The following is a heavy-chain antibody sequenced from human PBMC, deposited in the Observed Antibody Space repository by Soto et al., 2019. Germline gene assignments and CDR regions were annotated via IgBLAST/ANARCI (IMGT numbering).Heavy chain of an antibody. CDR2: IKPDGSEK. CDR3: AKDRTVAARHFDY. J-gene: IGHJ4*02. D-gene: IGHD6-6*01. Sequence: GGSLRLSCAASGFSFSSYWMTWVRLAPGRGLEWVANIKPDGSEKYYVDSVRGRFTFSRDNAKNSLYLQMNSLRAEDTAVYYCAKDRTVAARHFDYWGQGTQVTV. CDR1: GFSFSSYW. V-gene: IGHV3-7*01.